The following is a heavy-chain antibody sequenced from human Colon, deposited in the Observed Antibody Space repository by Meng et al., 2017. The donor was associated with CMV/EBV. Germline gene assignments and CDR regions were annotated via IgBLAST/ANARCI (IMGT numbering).Heavy chain of an antibody. CDR3: AGISDFWSGKNWFDP. V-gene: IGHV5-51*01. Sequence: GESLKISRKASEYNFTNYWIGWVRQMPGKGLEWMGIIYFGGSDIRYSPSFRGQVTISADKFISTAYLQWSSLKASDTAIYYCAGISDFWSGKNWFDPWGQGTLVTVSS. CDR2: IYFGGSDI. J-gene: IGHJ5*02. CDR1: EYNFTNYW. D-gene: IGHD3-3*01.